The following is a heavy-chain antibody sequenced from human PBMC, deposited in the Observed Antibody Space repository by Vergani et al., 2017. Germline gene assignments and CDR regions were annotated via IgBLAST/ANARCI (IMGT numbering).Heavy chain of an antibody. Sequence: EVQLVQSGAEVKKPGESLKISCQISGYSFTNYWIGWVRQMPGKGLEWMGIIHPADSDTRYSPSFQGQVTISVDKSISTAYLQRSSLRASDSAMYYCARWGGEEEISSSLGGPVFTYYYYYMDVWGKGTTVTVSS. J-gene: IGHJ6*03. CDR1: GYSFTNYW. V-gene: IGHV5-51*01. CDR3: ARWGGEEEISSSLGGPVFTYYYYYMDV. CDR2: IHPADSDT. D-gene: IGHD3-16*02.